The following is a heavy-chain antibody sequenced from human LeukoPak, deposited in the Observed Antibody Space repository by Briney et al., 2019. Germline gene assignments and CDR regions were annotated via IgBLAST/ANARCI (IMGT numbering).Heavy chain of an antibody. CDR1: EFTFSRYE. Sequence: PGGSLRLSCAASEFTFSRYEMNWVRQAPGKGLEWVSYISRSGDTIYFADSVKGRFTISRDNAENSLYLQMSSLRAEDTAVYYCARDYASDYWGQGTLVTVSS. V-gene: IGHV3-48*03. CDR2: ISRSGDTI. D-gene: IGHD3-10*01. CDR3: ARDYASDY. J-gene: IGHJ4*02.